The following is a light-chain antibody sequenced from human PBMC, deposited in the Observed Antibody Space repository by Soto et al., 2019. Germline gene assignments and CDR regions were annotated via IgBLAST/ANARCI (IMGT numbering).Light chain of an antibody. J-gene: IGLJ2*01. Sequence: QSVLTQQPSLSGAPGQRVTISCTGSSSNIGAGHDVHWYQQHPGTAPKLLIFDNNNRPSGVPARFSGSKSDTAASLAITGLASEDEDDYYCQSFDTSLGGFVVFGGGTKLTVL. CDR3: QSFDTSLGGFVV. CDR2: DNN. CDR1: SSNIGAGHD. V-gene: IGLV1-40*01.